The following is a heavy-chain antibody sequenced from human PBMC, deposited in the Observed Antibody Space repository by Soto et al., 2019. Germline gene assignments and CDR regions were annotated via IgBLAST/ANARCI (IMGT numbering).Heavy chain of an antibody. J-gene: IGHJ5*02. CDR1: GGSISSSNW. Sequence: QVQLQESGPGLVKPSGTLSLTCAVSGGSISSSNWWSWVRQPPGKGLEWIGEIYHSGSTNYNPSLKSRVTISVDKSKNQFSLKLSSVTAADTAVYYCASGPDLRYFDWLQRGLGNWFDPWGQGTLVTVSS. CDR2: IYHSGST. V-gene: IGHV4-4*02. CDR3: ASGPDLRYFDWLQRGLGNWFDP. D-gene: IGHD3-9*01.